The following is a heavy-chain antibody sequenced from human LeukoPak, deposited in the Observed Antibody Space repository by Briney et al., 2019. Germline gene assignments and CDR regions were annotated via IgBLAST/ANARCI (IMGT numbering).Heavy chain of an antibody. D-gene: IGHD3-22*01. Sequence: GGSLRLSCAASGFTFSSYGMHWVRQAPGKGLEWVAVIWYDGSNKYYADSVKGRFTISRDNSKNTLYLQMNSLRADDTAVYYCARDFGREDDSTGYFDYWGQGTLVTVSS. CDR3: ARDFGREDDSTGYFDY. V-gene: IGHV3-33*01. CDR1: GFTFSSYG. CDR2: IWYDGSNK. J-gene: IGHJ4*02.